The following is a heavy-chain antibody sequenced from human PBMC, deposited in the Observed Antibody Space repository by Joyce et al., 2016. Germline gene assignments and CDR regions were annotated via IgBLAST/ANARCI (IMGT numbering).Heavy chain of an antibody. J-gene: IGHJ5*02. V-gene: IGHV5-51*01. D-gene: IGHD6-6*01. CDR1: GYSFSSYW. Sequence: EVQLVQSGAEVKKPGESLKISCKASGYSFSSYWIAWVRPMPGKGLEWMGISNPRDSDTIYSPSVQGQVTISADKSISTAYLQWSSLKASDTAMYYCARHRAIVPRRVRWFDPWGQGTLVTVSS. CDR2: SNPRDSDT. CDR3: ARHRAIVPRRVRWFDP.